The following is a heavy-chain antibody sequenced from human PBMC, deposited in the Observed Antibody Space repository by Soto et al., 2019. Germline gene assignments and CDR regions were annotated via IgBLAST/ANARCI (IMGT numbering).Heavy chain of an antibody. J-gene: IGHJ4*02. Sequence: SETLSLTCTVSGGSISSSSYYWGWIRQPPGKGLEWIGSIYYSGSTYYNPSLKSRVTISVDTSKNQFSLKLSSVTAADTAVYYCARVCSGGSCYSGEIPDYWGQGTLVTVSS. CDR3: ARVCSGGSCYSGEIPDY. CDR2: IYYSGST. V-gene: IGHV4-39*01. D-gene: IGHD2-15*01. CDR1: GGSISSSSYY.